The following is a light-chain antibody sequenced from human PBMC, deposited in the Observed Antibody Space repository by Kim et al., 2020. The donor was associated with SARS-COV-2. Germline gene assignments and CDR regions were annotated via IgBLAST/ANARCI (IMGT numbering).Light chain of an antibody. CDR1: QSVSSY. V-gene: IGKV3-11*01. CDR3: QQRSNWPPKYS. Sequence: SPGGRATICCRASQSVSSYLDWYQQKPGQARRLLIYDASNRATGSPARFSGSGSGTDFTLTINSLESEDCAIYYGQQRSNWPPKYSFGQGTKLEI. CDR2: DAS. J-gene: IGKJ2*03.